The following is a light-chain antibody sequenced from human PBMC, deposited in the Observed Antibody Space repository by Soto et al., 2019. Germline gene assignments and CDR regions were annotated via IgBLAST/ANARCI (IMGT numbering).Light chain of an antibody. J-gene: IGLJ2*01. CDR1: SSDVGAYNY. V-gene: IGLV2-14*01. CDR3: SSYTSSSTVI. CDR2: EVS. Sequence: QSALTQPASVSGSPGQSITISCTGTSSDVGAYNYVSWYQQHPGKAPKLMIYEVSNRPSGVSNRFSGSKSGNTASLTISGLQAEDEADYHCSSYTSSSTVIFGGGTKLTVL.